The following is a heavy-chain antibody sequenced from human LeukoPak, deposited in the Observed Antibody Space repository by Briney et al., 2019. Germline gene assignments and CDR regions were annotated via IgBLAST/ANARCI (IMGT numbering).Heavy chain of an antibody. V-gene: IGHV1-2*02. Sequence: ASVKVSCKASGYTFTGYYMHWVRQAPGQGLEWMGWIDPNSGVTNYAQNFQGRVTMTRDTSITTAYMDLSGLRSDDTAVYYCARDHYYGSGSYYNVFDYWGQGTLVTVSS. D-gene: IGHD3-10*01. J-gene: IGHJ4*02. CDR2: IDPNSGVT. CDR3: ARDHYYGSGSYYNVFDY. CDR1: GYTFTGYY.